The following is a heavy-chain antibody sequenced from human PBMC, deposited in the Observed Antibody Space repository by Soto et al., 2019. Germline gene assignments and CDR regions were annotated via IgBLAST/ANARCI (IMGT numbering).Heavy chain of an antibody. Sequence: LVEAGGALVKPGGSLRLSCAASGFIFRDWFMNLLRQAPGKRLEWNSYISKDSGRATRYADSVKWRFTTSMDNAKNSLFLKTNNLTVEDRAVYYCAKENWANPDSWAQGTLVTFSA. J-gene: IGHJ4*02. V-gene: IGHV3-11*01. CDR1: GFIFRDWF. D-gene: IGHD7-27*01. CDR2: ISKDSGRAT. CDR3: AKENWANPDS.